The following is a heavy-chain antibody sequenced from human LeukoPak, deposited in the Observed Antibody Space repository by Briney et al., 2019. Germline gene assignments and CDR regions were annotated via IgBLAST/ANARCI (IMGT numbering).Heavy chain of an antibody. V-gene: IGHV1-69*04. D-gene: IGHD6-13*01. Sequence: AASVKVSCKASGGTFSSYAISWVRQAPGQGLEWMGRIIPILGIANYAQKFQGRVTITADKSTSTAYMELSSLRSEDTAVYYCARGRSSSWFVYWGQGTLATVSS. CDR3: ARGRSSSWFVY. J-gene: IGHJ4*02. CDR1: GGTFSSYA. CDR2: IIPILGIA.